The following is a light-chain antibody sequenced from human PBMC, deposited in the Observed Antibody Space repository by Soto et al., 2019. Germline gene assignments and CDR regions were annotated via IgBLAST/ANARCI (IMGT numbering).Light chain of an antibody. CDR3: QQYHRSSIN. V-gene: IGKV1-5*03. J-gene: IGKJ5*01. CDR1: QTISSW. CDR2: KAS. Sequence: DIQMTPSPSTLSGSVVDIVTITFLASQTISSWLACYQPKPGKAPKLLIYKASSLESGVPSRFSGSGSGTEFTLAINSLQPDDFATYYCQQYHRSSINCGQGTRREI.